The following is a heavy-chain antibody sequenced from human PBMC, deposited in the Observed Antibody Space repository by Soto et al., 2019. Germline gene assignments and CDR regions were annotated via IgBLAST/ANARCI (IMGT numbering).Heavy chain of an antibody. CDR1: GYTFTSYG. CDR3: ASVQFVLRYFDTSKTPGSPYYYMDV. CDR2: ISAYNGNT. Sequence: ASVKVSCKASGYTFTSYGISWVRQAPGQGLEWMGWISAYNGNTNYAQKLQGRVTMTTDTSTSTAYMELRSLRSEDTAVYYCASVQFVLRYFDTSKTPGSPYYYMDVWGKGTTVTVSS. D-gene: IGHD3-9*01. J-gene: IGHJ6*03. V-gene: IGHV1-18*01.